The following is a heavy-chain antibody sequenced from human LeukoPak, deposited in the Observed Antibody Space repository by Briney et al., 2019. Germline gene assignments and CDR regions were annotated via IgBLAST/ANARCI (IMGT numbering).Heavy chain of an antibody. D-gene: IGHD3-9*01. CDR3: AKVLANYDILTGYYRAEYFQH. Sequence: GGSLRLSCEASGFTFSNYSMNWVRQAPGKGLEWVAFIRYDGSNKYYADSVKGRFTISRDNSKNTLYLQMNSLRAEDTAVYYCAKVLANYDILTGYYRAEYFQHWGQGTLVTVSS. V-gene: IGHV3-30*02. CDR2: IRYDGSNK. J-gene: IGHJ1*01. CDR1: GFTFSNYS.